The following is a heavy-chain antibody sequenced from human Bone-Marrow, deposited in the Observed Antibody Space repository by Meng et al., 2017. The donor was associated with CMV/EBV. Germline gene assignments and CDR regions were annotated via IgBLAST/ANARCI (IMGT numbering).Heavy chain of an antibody. V-gene: IGHV1-46*01. J-gene: IGHJ6*02. Sequence: SVKVSCKASGYTFTSYDINWVRQAPGQGLEWMGIINPSGGSTSYAQKFQGRVTMTRDTSTSTVYMELSSLRSEDTAVYYCARDCSSTSCYETDYYYGMDVWGQGTTVTVSS. CDR1: GYTFTSYD. CDR3: ARDCSSTSCYETDYYYGMDV. D-gene: IGHD2-2*01. CDR2: INPSGGST.